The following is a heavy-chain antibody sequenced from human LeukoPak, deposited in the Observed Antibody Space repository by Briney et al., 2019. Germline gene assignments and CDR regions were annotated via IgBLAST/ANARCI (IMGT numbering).Heavy chain of an antibody. V-gene: IGHV3-20*04. CDR2: INWNGGST. D-gene: IGHD2-8*01. Sequence: GGSLRLSCAASGFTFDDYGMSWVRQAPGKGLEWVSGINWNGGSTGYADSVKGRFTISRDNAKNSLYLQMNSLRAEDTALYYCARDLSMRAPGFFDYWGQGTLVTVSS. J-gene: IGHJ4*02. CDR3: ARDLSMRAPGFFDY. CDR1: GFTFDDYG.